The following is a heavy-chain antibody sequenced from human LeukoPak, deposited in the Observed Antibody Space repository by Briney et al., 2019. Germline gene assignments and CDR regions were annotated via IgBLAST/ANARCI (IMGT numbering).Heavy chain of an antibody. CDR3: AKDSAGDYDLNFDY. CDR1: AFTFSSYA. J-gene: IGHJ4*02. Sequence: GGCLRLSCAAYAFTFSSYAMSWVRQPPGKGLGWVSAISGSGGSTYYADSVKGRFTIYRENSKNTLYLQMNSMRAEDTAVYYCAKDSAGDYDLNFDYWGQGTLVTVSS. CDR2: ISGSGGST. D-gene: IGHD4-17*01. V-gene: IGHV3-23*01.